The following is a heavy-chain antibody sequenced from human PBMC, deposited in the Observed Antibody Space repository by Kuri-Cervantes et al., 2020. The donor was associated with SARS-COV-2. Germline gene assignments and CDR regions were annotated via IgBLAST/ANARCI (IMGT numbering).Heavy chain of an antibody. CDR3: ASWRNFDYGDYANYYYYGMDV. J-gene: IGHJ6*02. Sequence: GGSLRLSCAASGFTFSSYDMHWVRQATGKGLEWVSAIGTAGDPYYPGSVKGRFTISRENAKNSLYLQMNSLRDEDTAVYYCASWRNFDYGDYANYYYYGMDVWGQGTTVTVSS. CDR2: IGTAGDP. D-gene: IGHD4-17*01. CDR1: GFTFSSYD. V-gene: IGHV3-13*05.